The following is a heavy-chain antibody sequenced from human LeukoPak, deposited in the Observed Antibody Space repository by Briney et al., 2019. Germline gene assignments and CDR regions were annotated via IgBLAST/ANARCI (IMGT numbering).Heavy chain of an antibody. CDR1: GGSISSGDYY. Sequence: SETLSLTCTVSGGSISSGDYYWSWIRQSPEKGLEWIGYVYHTGSTYYNLSLKSRVTISVDTSRNQFSLKLTSVTAADTALYYCARDYYGSGPPGLDAFDIWGQGTMVTVSS. V-gene: IGHV4-30-4*01. CDR3: ARDYYGSGPPGLDAFDI. CDR2: VYHTGST. D-gene: IGHD3-10*01. J-gene: IGHJ3*02.